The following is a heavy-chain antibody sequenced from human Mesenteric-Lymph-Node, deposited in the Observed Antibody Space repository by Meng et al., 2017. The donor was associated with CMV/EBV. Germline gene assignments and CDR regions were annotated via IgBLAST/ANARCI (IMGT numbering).Heavy chain of an antibody. J-gene: IGHJ2*01. CDR2: ISYIGST. D-gene: IGHD2-2*02. CDR3: ARAGIPQTSGYFDL. Sequence: SGVSVSSDNDYWNWIRQPPGEGLECIGYISYIGSTTYNPSLKNRVTISLDTSKNQFSLNLRSVTTADTAVYYCARAGIPQTSGYFDLWGRGTLVTVSS. CDR1: GVSVSSDNDY. V-gene: IGHV4-61*01.